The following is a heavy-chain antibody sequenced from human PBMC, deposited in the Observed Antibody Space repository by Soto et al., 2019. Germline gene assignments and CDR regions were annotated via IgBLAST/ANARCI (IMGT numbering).Heavy chain of an antibody. D-gene: IGHD1-26*01. CDR3: ARVVGAPNWFDP. J-gene: IGHJ5*02. CDR1: GFTFSSYG. CDR2: TRNKANSYTT. V-gene: IGHV3-72*01. Sequence: PGGSLRLSCAASGFTFSSYGVHWVRQAPGKGLEWVGRTRNKANSYTTEYAASVKGRFTISRDDSKNSLYLQMNSLKTEDTAVYYCARVVGAPNWFDPWGQGTLVTVSS.